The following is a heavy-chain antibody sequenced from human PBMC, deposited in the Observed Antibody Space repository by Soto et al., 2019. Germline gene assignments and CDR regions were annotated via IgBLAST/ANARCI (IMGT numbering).Heavy chain of an antibody. V-gene: IGHV4-59*01. CDR3: ARVVTMVRGVMLGYYYMDV. D-gene: IGHD3-10*01. J-gene: IGHJ6*03. Sequence: SETLSLTCTDSGGSISSYYWSWIRQPPGKGLEWIGYIYYSGSTNYNPSLKSRVTISVDTSKNQFSLKLSSVTAADTAVYYCARVVTMVRGVMLGYYYMDVWGKGTTVTVSS. CDR2: IYYSGST. CDR1: GGSISSYY.